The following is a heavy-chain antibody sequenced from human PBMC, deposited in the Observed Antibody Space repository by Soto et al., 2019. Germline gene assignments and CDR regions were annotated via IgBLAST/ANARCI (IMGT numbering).Heavy chain of an antibody. J-gene: IGHJ3*02. D-gene: IGHD2-2*01. CDR1: GGSISSSSYY. CDR3: ARGTSIVVILPGDPIGAFDI. Sequence: PSETLSLTCTVSGGSISSSSYYWGWIRQPPGKGLEWIGSIYYSGSTYYNPSLKSRVTISVDTSKNQFSLKPSSVTAADTAVYYCARGTSIVVILPGDPIGAFDIWGQGTMVTVSS. V-gene: IGHV4-39*01. CDR2: IYYSGST.